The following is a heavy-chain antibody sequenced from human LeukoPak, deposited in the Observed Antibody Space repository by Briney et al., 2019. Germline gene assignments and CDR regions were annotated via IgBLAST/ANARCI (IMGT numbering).Heavy chain of an antibody. Sequence: PGGSLRLSCAASGFTFSSYWMSWVRQAPGKGLEWVANIKQDGSEKYYVDSVKGRFTISRDNAKNSLYLQMNSLRAEDTAVYYCAKASAAEWELLLIGAFDICGQGTMVTVSS. CDR3: AKASAAEWELLLIGAFDI. CDR1: GFTFSSYW. J-gene: IGHJ3*02. V-gene: IGHV3-7*03. CDR2: IKQDGSEK. D-gene: IGHD1-26*01.